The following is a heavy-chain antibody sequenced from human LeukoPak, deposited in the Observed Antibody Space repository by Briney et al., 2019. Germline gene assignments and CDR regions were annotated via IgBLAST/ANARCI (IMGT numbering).Heavy chain of an antibody. CDR1: GASITSSNW. D-gene: IGHD6-19*01. V-gene: IGHV4-4*02. Sequence: SGTLSPTCAVLGASITSSNWWSWARHPPGKGREWIGEIYHSGSPNYNPSLKARVTISVDTSKNQFSLKLSCVTAADTAVYYCARRLSWWLVRDRYFDLWGRGTLVTVSS. J-gene: IGHJ2*01. CDR3: ARRLSWWLVRDRYFDL. CDR2: IYHSGSP.